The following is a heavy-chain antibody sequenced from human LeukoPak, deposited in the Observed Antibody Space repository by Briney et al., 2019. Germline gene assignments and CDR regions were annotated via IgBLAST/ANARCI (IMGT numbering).Heavy chain of an antibody. J-gene: IGHJ4*02. D-gene: IGHD3-22*01. CDR3: ARFFYDSSGYYLGN. CDR1: GYTFTSYD. Sequence: ASEKVSCEASGYTFTSYDINWVRQATGQGLEWMGWMNPNSGNTGYAQKFQGRVTMTRNTSISTAYMELSSLRSEDTAVYYCARFFYDSSGYYLGNWGQGTLVTVSS. CDR2: MNPNSGNT. V-gene: IGHV1-8*01.